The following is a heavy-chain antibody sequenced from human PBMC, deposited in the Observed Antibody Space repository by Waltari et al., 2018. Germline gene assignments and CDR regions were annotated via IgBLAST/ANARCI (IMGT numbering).Heavy chain of an antibody. D-gene: IGHD7-27*01. V-gene: IGHV3-21*02. CDR3: ATGGWGFFLGY. Sequence: EVQLVESGGGLVRPGGSLRLSCAASGLSFNTYNMNWVRQAPGKGLEWFSSMSNSGAYMHYADSVKGRFTISRDNAKNSLYLQLSSLRAEDTAMYYCATGGWGFFLGYWGQGTLVTVSS. CDR1: GLSFNTYN. CDR2: MSNSGAYM. J-gene: IGHJ4*02.